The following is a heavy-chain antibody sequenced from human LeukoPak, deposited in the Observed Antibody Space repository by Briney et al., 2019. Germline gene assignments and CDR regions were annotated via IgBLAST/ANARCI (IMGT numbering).Heavy chain of an antibody. CDR1: GFTVSSNY. J-gene: IGHJ4*02. Sequence: GGSLRLSCVASGFTVSSNYMSWVRQAPGKGLEWVSVIYSGGSTYYADSVKGRFTISRDNSKNTLYLQMNSLRVEDTTVYYCAKDYGVAGGYRGQGTLVTVSS. CDR2: IYSGGST. D-gene: IGHD2-15*01. V-gene: IGHV3-53*01. CDR3: AKDYGVAGGY.